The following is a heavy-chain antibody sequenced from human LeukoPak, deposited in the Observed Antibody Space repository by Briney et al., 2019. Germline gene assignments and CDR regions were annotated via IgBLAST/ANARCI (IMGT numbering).Heavy chain of an antibody. CDR1: GFTFSSYG. V-gene: IGHV3-30*02. CDR3: AKDAWEVGATSEIDY. CDR2: IRYDGSNK. Sequence: GGSLRLSCAASGFTFSSYGMHWVRQAPGKGLEWVAFIRYDGSNKYYADSVKGRFTISRDNSKNKVYLQMNSLRVEDTAVYYCAKDAWEVGATSEIDYWGQGTLVTVSS. D-gene: IGHD1-26*01. J-gene: IGHJ4*02.